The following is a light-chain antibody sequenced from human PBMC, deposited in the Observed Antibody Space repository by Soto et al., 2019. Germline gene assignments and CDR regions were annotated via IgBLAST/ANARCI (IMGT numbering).Light chain of an antibody. J-gene: IGKJ5*01. CDR2: GAS. V-gene: IGKV3-20*01. CDR3: QQYGTSPL. CDR1: QSVRSSY. Sequence: EIVLTQSPGTLSLSPGERATLSCRASQSVRSSYLAWYQQKPGQAPRLLIYGASIRATGIPDRFSGSGSGTDFTLTISRLEPEDFAVYYCQQYGTSPLFGQGTRLEIK.